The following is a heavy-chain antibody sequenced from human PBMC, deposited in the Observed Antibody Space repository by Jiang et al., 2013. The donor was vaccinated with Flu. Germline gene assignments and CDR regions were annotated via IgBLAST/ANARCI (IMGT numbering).Heavy chain of an antibody. CDR1: GFTFSSYG. Sequence: ASGFTFSSYGMHWVRQAPGKGLEWVAVISYDGSNKYYADSVKGRFTISRDNSKNTLYLQMNSLRAEDTAVYYCAKDRGYYGSGSYSPFDYWGPGNPGHRLL. CDR2: ISYDGSNK. V-gene: IGHV3-30*18. D-gene: IGHD3-10*01. CDR3: AKDRGYYGSGSYSPFDY. J-gene: IGHJ4*02.